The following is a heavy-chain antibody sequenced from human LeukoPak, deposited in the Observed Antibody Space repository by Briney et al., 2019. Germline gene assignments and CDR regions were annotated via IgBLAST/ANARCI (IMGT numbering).Heavy chain of an antibody. CDR2: ISSSSSYI. D-gene: IGHD5-18*01. CDR1: GFTFSSYS. J-gene: IGHJ4*02. V-gene: IGHV3-21*01. CDR3: ARDQESGVQLWLEDY. Sequence: GGSLRLSCAASGFTFSSYSMNWVRQAPGKGLEWVSSISSSSSYIYYADSVKGRFTISRDNAKNSLYLQMNSLRAEGTAVYYCARDQESGVQLWLEDYWGQGTLVTVSS.